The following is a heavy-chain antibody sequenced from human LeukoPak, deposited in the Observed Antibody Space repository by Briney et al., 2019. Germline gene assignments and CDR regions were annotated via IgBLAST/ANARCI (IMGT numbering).Heavy chain of an antibody. D-gene: IGHD3-10*01. J-gene: IGHJ3*02. CDR1: GGSISSYY. Sequence: SETLSLTCTVSGGSISSYYWSWIRQPPGKGLEWIGYIYYSGSTNYNPSLKSRVTISVDTSKNQFSLKLSSVTAADTAVYYCARELKYYYGSGREAFDIWGQGTMVAVSS. V-gene: IGHV4-59*01. CDR3: ARELKYYYGSGREAFDI. CDR2: IYYSGST.